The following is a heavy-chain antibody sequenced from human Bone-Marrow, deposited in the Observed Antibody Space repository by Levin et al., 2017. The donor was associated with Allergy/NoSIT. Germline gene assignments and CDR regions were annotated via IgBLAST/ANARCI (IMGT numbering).Heavy chain of an antibody. V-gene: IGHV3-48*01. D-gene: IGHD1-26*01. Sequence: KGLEWLSYTSTSSSIIYYADSVKGRFTISRDNGKNSLYLEMNSLRADDTAGYYCAGDIVGVGTGASWYYHGMDVWGQGTTVTVSS. CDR3: AGDIVGVGTGASWYYHGMDV. CDR2: TSTSSSII. J-gene: IGHJ6*02.